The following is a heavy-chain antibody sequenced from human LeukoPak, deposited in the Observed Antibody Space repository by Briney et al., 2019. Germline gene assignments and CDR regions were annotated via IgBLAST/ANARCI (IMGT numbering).Heavy chain of an antibody. D-gene: IGHD6-19*01. V-gene: IGHV4-59*08. CDR3: AKYGNSGWVIDN. Sequence: PSETLSLTCTVSGGSIGSNYWTWIRQPPGKGLEYIGYIYYTGATNYNPSLKSRVTISVDTSKNQFSLKMTSVTAADTAVYSCAKYGNSGWVIDNWGQGTLVTVSS. J-gene: IGHJ4*02. CDR2: IYYTGAT. CDR1: GGSIGSNY.